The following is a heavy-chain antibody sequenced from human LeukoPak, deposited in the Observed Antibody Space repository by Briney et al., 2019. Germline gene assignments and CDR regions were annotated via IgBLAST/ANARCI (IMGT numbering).Heavy chain of an antibody. Sequence: PSQTLSLTCSVSGDSVTSGNYYWSWIRQHPEKGPECIGHIHHSGTIYYNPSLLSRATISVDASKNQFSLRLSSVTAADTAVYYCARASEANFDYWGQGTLVTVSS. J-gene: IGHJ4*02. CDR1: GDSVTSGNYY. D-gene: IGHD2-8*01. CDR3: ARASEANFDY. CDR2: IHHSGTI. V-gene: IGHV4-31*03.